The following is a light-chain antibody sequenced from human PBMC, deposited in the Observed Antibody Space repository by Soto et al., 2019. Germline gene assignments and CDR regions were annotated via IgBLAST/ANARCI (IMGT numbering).Light chain of an antibody. J-gene: IGKJ4*01. CDR3: QQYNNWPPNT. CDR1: QSVSSRN. CDR2: GAS. Sequence: EIVLTQSPGTVSLSPGERATLSCRASQSVSSRNLAWYRQKPGQAPRLLIYGASTRATGIPARFSGSGSGTEFTLTISSLQSEDFAVYYCQQYNNWPPNTFGGGTKVEIK. V-gene: IGKV3-15*01.